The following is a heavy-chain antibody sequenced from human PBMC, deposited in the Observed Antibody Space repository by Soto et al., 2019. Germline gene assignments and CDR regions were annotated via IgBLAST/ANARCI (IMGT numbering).Heavy chain of an antibody. CDR1: GGSISSYY. J-gene: IGHJ6*03. V-gene: IGHV4-59*12. CDR2: IYYSGST. CDR3: ASSIGVVIRYYYMDV. D-gene: IGHD3-3*01. Sequence: PSETLSLTCTVSGGSISSYYWSWIRQPPGKGLEWIGYIYYSGSTNYNPSLKSRVTISVDTSKNQFSLKLSSVTAADTAVYYCASSIGVVIRYYYMDVWGKGTTVTVS.